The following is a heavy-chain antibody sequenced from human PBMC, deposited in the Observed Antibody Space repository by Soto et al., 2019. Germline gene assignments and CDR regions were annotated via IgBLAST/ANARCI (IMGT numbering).Heavy chain of an antibody. J-gene: IGHJ6*02. D-gene: IGHD3-10*01. Sequence: EASVKVSCKASGYTFTSYDINWVRQATGQGLEWMGWMNPNSGNTGYAQKFQGRVTMTRNTSISTAYMELSSLRSEDTAVYYCARESPRYYGSGSYSPSGYGMDVWGQGTTVTVSS. V-gene: IGHV1-8*01. CDR3: ARESPRYYGSGSYSPSGYGMDV. CDR2: MNPNSGNT. CDR1: GYTFTSYD.